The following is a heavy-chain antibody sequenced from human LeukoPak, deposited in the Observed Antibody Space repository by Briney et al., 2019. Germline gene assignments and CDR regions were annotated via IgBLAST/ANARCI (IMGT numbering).Heavy chain of an antibody. CDR2: IYYSGST. V-gene: IGHV4-31*03. J-gene: IGHJ2*01. D-gene: IGHD3-10*01. CDR1: GGSINSGGYY. Sequence: SETLSLTCTVSGGSINSGGYYWSWIRQHPGKGLEWIGYIYYSGSTYYNPSLKSRVTISVDTSKNQFSLKLSSVTAADTAVYYCAREWGSSLGYFDLWGRGTLVTVSS. CDR3: AREWGSSLGYFDL.